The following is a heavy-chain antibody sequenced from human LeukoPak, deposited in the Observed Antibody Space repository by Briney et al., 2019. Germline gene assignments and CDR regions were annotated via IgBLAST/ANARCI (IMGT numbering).Heavy chain of an antibody. CDR2: MNPNSGNT. J-gene: IGHJ4*02. Sequence: GASVKVSCKASGYTFTSYDINWVRQATGQGLEWMGWMNPNSGNTGYAQKFQGRVTITRNTSISTAYMELSSLRSEDTAVYYCARSQYYYDSSGYYRLSYYFDYWGQGTLVTVSS. CDR1: GYTFTSYD. V-gene: IGHV1-8*03. D-gene: IGHD3-22*01. CDR3: ARSQYYYDSSGYYRLSYYFDY.